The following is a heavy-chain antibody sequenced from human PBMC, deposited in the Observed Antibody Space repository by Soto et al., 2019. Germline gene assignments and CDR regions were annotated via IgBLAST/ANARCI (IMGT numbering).Heavy chain of an antibody. D-gene: IGHD2-2*01. CDR3: AKDHVLLGSTTPTPHGMDV. J-gene: IGHJ6*02. CDR1: GFTFSSYA. V-gene: IGHV3-23*01. Sequence: GGSLRLSCAASGFTFSSYAMSWVRQAPGKGLEWVSAISGSGGSTYYPDSVKGRFTISRDNSKNTLYLQMNGLGAEDTAVYYCAKDHVLLGSTTPTPHGMDVWGQGTTVTVSS. CDR2: ISGSGGST.